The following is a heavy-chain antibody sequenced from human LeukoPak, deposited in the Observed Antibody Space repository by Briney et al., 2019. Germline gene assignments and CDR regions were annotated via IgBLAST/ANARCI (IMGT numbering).Heavy chain of an antibody. J-gene: IGHJ5*02. CDR1: GGSISSSSYY. CDR2: IYYSGST. V-gene: IGHV4-39*01. D-gene: IGHD3-10*01. Sequence: SETLSLTCTVSGGSISSSSYYWGWIRPPPGKGLEGIGSIYYSGSTYYNPSLKSRVTISVDTSKNQFSLKLSSVNAADTAVYYCARRRIVLLKNWFDPWGQGTLVTVAS. CDR3: ARRRIVLLKNWFDP.